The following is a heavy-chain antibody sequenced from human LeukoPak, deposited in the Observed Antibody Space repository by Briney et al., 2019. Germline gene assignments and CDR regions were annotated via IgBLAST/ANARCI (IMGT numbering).Heavy chain of an antibody. Sequence: GGSLRLSCVASGFTFSNYGMQWVRQAPGEGLEWVSFIRNDGSNKYYADSVKGRFTVSRDNSKNTLYLQMNSLRAEDTAVYYCAKDLRQVVAAPRDAFDIWGQGTMVTVSS. V-gene: IGHV3-30*02. CDR2: IRNDGSNK. CDR3: AKDLRQVVAAPRDAFDI. CDR1: GFTFSNYG. J-gene: IGHJ3*02. D-gene: IGHD2-15*01.